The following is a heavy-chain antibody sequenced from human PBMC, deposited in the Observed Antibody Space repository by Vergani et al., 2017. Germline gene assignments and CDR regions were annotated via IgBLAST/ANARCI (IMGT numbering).Heavy chain of an antibody. CDR2: ISGSGGST. D-gene: IGHD3-22*01. Sequence: EVQLLESGGGLVQPGGSLRLSCAASGFTFSSYAMSWVRQAPGKGLEWVSAISGSGGSTYYADSVKGRFTISRDNYKNTLYLQMNSLRAEDTAVYYCAKDLSSYYYDSGASDAFDIWGQGTMVTVSS. CDR3: AKDLSSYYYDSGASDAFDI. J-gene: IGHJ3*02. V-gene: IGHV3-23*01. CDR1: GFTFSSYA.